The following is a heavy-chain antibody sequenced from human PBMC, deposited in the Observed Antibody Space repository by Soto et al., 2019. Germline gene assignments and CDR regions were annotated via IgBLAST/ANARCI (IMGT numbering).Heavy chain of an antibody. J-gene: IGHJ4*02. CDR1: GFTFRTYY. CDR3: ARQYPSSSRHFDH. CDR2: ISAGSSNI. Sequence: EVELVESGGGLVKPGGSLKLSCAASGFTFRTYYMIWVRQAPGKGLEWVSTISAGSSNIYYAPSVKGRFTISRDNAKNVLFRQINSLRAEDTAVYYCARQYPSSSRHFDHWGQGTLVIVSS. D-gene: IGHD6-6*01. V-gene: IGHV3-21*01.